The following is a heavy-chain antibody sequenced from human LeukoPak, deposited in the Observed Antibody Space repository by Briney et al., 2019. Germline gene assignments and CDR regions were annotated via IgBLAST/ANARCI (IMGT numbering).Heavy chain of an antibody. CDR1: GYSISSGYY. CDR2: MYQSGST. J-gene: IGHJ5*02. CDR3: ARRPIVGSTGFYFDP. V-gene: IGHV4-38-2*02. D-gene: IGHD1-26*01. Sequence: SETLSLTCTVSGYSISSGYYWGWIRQPPGKGLEWIGSMYQSGSTYYNPSLKSRVTISVDTSKNQFSLKLRSVTAADTAVYYCARRPIVGSTGFYFDPWGPGTLVTVSS.